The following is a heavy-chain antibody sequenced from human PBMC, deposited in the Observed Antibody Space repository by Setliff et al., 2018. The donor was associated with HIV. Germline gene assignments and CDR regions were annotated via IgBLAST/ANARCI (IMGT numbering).Heavy chain of an antibody. J-gene: IGHJ4*02. Sequence: SETLSLTCTVSGGSIYSGTYYWSWIRQPPGKGLEWIGHIYDTGVTNYNPSLESRLTISLDTSKNQFSLKLTSVTAADTAVYYCARSPISYSDFNYFDYWGQGALVTVSS. CDR1: GGSIYSGTYY. CDR2: IYDTGVT. V-gene: IGHV4-61*01. D-gene: IGHD6-13*01. CDR3: ARSPISYSDFNYFDY.